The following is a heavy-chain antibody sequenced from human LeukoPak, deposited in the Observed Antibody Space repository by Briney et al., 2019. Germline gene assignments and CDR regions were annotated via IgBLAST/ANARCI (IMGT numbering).Heavy chain of an antibody. CDR1: GFTLSSYS. CDR3: ARDLRWSSSWYWYFDL. J-gene: IGHJ2*01. CDR2: ICSSSSTI. D-gene: IGHD6-13*01. V-gene: IGHV3-48*02. Sequence: PGGSLRLSCAASGFTLSSYSMNWVRQAPGKGLEWVSYICSSSSTIYYADSVKGRFTISRDDAKNSLYLQMNSLRDEDTAVYYCARDLRWSSSWYWYFDLWGRGTLVTVSS.